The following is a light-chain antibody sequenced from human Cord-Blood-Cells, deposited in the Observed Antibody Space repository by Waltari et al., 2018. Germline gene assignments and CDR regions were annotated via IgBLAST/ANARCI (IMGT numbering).Light chain of an antibody. J-gene: IGLJ2*01. CDR3: SSYAGSNKLVV. CDR1: SSAVGGYNY. Sequence: QSALTQPPSASGSPGQSVTISCTGTSSAVGGYNYVSWYQQHPGKAPKLMIDEVSKRPSGVPDRFSGSKSGNTASLTVSGLQAEDEADYYCSSYAGSNKLVVFGGGTKLTVL. V-gene: IGLV2-8*01. CDR2: EVS.